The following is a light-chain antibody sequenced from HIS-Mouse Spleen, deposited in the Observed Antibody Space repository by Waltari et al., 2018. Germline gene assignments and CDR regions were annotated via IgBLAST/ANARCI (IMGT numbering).Light chain of an antibody. CDR3: AAWDDRLNGRV. J-gene: IGLJ3*02. CDR2: YDD. CDR1: SSNIGTNA. V-gene: IGLV1-36*01. Sequence: QSVLTQPPSVSEAPRQRVTISCSGSSSNIGTNAVNLYQQLPGKAPKLLIYYDDLLPSGVSDRFSGSKSGTSASLAISGLQSEDEADYYCAAWDDRLNGRVFGGGTKLTVL.